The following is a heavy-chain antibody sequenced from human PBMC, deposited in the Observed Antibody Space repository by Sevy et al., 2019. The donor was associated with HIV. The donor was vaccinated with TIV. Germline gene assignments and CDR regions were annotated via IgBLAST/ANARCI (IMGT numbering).Heavy chain of an antibody. CDR1: GFTFSSYA. Sequence: GGSLRLSCAASGFTFSSYAMSWVRQAPGKGLEWVSAISDSGGSTYYADSVKGRFTISRDNSKNTLYLQMNSLRAEDTAVYYCPKVCNDYIWGSYRQGDYFDYWGQGTLVTVSS. J-gene: IGHJ4*02. CDR3: PKVCNDYIWGSYRQGDYFDY. V-gene: IGHV3-23*01. D-gene: IGHD3-16*02. CDR2: ISDSGGST.